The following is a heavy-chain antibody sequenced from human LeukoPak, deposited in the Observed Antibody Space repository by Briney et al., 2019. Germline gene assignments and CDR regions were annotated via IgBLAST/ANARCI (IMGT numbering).Heavy chain of an antibody. V-gene: IGHV4-59*01. J-gene: IGHJ2*01. D-gene: IGHD3-22*01. CDR1: GGSISPYY. Sequence: PSETLSLTCTVSGGSISPYYWSWIRQPPGKGLEWFGYMYYSGRTNYNPSLKSRVTISVGTSKNQFSLKLSSMTAADTAVYYYARSSGYYWYFDLWGRGTLVTVSS. CDR2: MYYSGRT. CDR3: ARSSGYYWYFDL.